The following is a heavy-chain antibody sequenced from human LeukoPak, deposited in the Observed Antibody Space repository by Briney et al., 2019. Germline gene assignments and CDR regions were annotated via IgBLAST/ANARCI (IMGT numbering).Heavy chain of an antibody. V-gene: IGHV1-2*02. CDR3: ARIAAAGTFLFDY. CDR2: INPNSGGT. D-gene: IGHD6-13*01. J-gene: IGHJ4*02. CDR1: RYTFTGYY. Sequence: ASVKVSCKASRYTFTGYYMHWVRQAPGQGLEWMGWINPNSGGTNYAQKFQGRVTMTRDTSISTAYMELSRLRSDDTAVYYCARIAAAGTFLFDYWGQGTLVTVSS.